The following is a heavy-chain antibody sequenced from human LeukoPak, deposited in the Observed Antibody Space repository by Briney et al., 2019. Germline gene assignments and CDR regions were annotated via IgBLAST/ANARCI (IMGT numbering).Heavy chain of an antibody. V-gene: IGHV3-48*01. D-gene: IGHD3-3*01. J-gene: IGHJ3*02. Sequence: GGPLRLSWAASGFPFTIFGLNWVRQAPGKGPEWVSYIDARSGITYYADSVQGRFTLSRDNARESVFLQMDSLRVDDTAVYYCARTYDFGRGPPGDAFDNWGPGTWVIVSS. CDR3: ARTYDFGRGPPGDAFDN. CDR2: IDARSGIT. CDR1: GFPFTIFG.